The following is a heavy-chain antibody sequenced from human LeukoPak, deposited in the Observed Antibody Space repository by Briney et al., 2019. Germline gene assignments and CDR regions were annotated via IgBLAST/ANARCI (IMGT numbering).Heavy chain of an antibody. Sequence: SETLSLTCNVSGASISGYHWSWIRQPPGKGLEWLGYIYYSGSSNYNPSLKSRVTISADTSKNQFSLKLSSVTAADTAVYYCARVPRSYYYYYYMDVWGKGTTVTVSS. CDR3: ARVPRSYYYYYYMDV. CDR2: IYYSGSS. CDR1: GASISGYH. J-gene: IGHJ6*03. V-gene: IGHV4-59*01.